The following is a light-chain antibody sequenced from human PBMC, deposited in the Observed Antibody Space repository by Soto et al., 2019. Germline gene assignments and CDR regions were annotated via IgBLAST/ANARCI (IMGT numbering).Light chain of an antibody. CDR2: DAS. J-gene: IGKJ1*01. CDR3: QQANTFPLA. Sequence: DLQMTQSPSSVSASVGDRVTITCRASQGISTYLVWYQQKPGKAPNLLISDASSLQSGVPSRFSGSGSGTDFTLTITSLQPEDFATYYCQQANTFPLAFGQGTKVEIK. CDR1: QGISTY. V-gene: IGKV1-12*01.